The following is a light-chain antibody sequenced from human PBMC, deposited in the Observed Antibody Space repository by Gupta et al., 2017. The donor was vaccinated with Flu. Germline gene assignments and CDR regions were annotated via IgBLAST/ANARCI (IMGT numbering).Light chain of an antibody. Sequence: SSLSASVGDRVTITCQASHDISNYLNWNKQKPGKAPKLLIYDASNWETGVPSWFSGSGYGTHFTLTITSRQPEDIASYYCQQDENLPFITFGRGTKVEIK. CDR2: DAS. J-gene: IGKJ4*01. CDR3: QQDENLPFIT. CDR1: HDISNY. V-gene: IGKV1-33*01.